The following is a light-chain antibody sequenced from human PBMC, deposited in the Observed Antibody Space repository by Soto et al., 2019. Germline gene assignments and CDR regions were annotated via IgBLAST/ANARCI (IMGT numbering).Light chain of an antibody. V-gene: IGKV1-13*02. J-gene: IGKJ5*01. CDR1: QDIRGA. CDR2: DVS. Sequence: AIPVTQSPSSLSASVGDRVTITCRASQDIRGALAWYQQKPGKAPKLLIYDVSTVQSGVPSRFGGRGSGTEFPLTITSLQPEDVATYYYHQFNIYPFTFGQGTRLDI. CDR3: HQFNIYPFT.